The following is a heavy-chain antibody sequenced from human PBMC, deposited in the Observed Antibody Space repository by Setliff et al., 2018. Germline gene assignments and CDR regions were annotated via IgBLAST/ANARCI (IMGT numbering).Heavy chain of an antibody. CDR3: VRSMPDTANFDY. J-gene: IGHJ4*02. CDR2: ISTSGST. CDR1: GVSISSTSYY. D-gene: IGHD5-18*01. V-gene: IGHV4-61*02. Sequence: SETMSLTCTVSGVSISSTSYYWDWIRQPAGKGLEWIGRISTSGSTNYNPSLKSRLTMSVDTSKNQFSLKVTSVTAADTAVYYCVRSMPDTANFDYWGQGTLVTVSS.